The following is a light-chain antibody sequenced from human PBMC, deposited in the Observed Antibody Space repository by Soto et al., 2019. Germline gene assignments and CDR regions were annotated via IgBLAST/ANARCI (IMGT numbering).Light chain of an antibody. Sequence: QSALTQPPSASGSPGQSVTISCTGTNSDVGAYTFVSWYQQHPGKAPKLIIYEVTKRPSGVPDRFSGSKSGNTASLTVSGLQAEDEADYYCSSYAGSNFWVFGGGTKLTVL. J-gene: IGLJ3*02. CDR1: NSDVGAYTF. CDR2: EVT. CDR3: SSYAGSNFWV. V-gene: IGLV2-8*01.